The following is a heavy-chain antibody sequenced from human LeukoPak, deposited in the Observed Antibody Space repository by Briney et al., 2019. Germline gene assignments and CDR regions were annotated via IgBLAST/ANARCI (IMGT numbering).Heavy chain of an antibody. CDR2: MNPNSGNT. D-gene: IGHD2-2*01. V-gene: IGHV1-8*02. Sequence: ASVKVSCKASGGTFSSYAISWVRQATGQGLEWMGWMNPNSGNTGYAQKFQGRVTMTRNTSISTAYMELSSLRSEDTAVYYCARGIKYCSSTSCYFAIYYYYGMDVWGQGTTVTVSS. CDR3: ARGIKYCSSTSCYFAIYYYYGMDV. CDR1: GGTFSSYA. J-gene: IGHJ6*02.